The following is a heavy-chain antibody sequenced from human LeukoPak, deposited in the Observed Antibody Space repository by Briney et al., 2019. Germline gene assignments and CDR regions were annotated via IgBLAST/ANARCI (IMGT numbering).Heavy chain of an antibody. CDR1: GFTFSSYA. CDR2: ISGSGGST. CDR3: AKTYYYDTSGYYYPFDC. J-gene: IGHJ4*02. Sequence: GGSLSLSCAASGFTFSSYAMSWVRHAPRKGLEWVSDISGSGGSTYYAGSVKGRFTISRDNSKNTLYLQMNSLRAEDTAVYYCAKTYYYDTSGYYYPFDCWGQGTLVTVSS. V-gene: IGHV3-23*01. D-gene: IGHD3-22*01.